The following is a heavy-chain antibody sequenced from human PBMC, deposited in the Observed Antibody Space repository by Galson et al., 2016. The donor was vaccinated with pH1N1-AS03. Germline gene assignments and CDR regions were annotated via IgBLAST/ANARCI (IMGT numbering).Heavy chain of an antibody. D-gene: IGHD3/OR15-3a*01. V-gene: IGHV4-59*11. CDR1: GGSMDSHN. CDR2: IHSGGTP. Sequence: ETLSLTCTVAGGSMDSHNWSWLRQSPGKGLEWIACIHSGGTPNYNPSLKSRLIVSLDTYKNHPSLKLSSVTAADTAVYYCARDRDFSGWGYEGWFDPWGPGTLVTVSS. J-gene: IGHJ5*02. CDR3: ARDRDFSGWGYEGWFDP.